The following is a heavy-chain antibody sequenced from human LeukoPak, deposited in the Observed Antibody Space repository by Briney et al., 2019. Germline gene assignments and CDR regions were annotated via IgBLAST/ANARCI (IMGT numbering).Heavy chain of an antibody. D-gene: IGHD4-23*01. V-gene: IGHV3-53*01. Sequence: TGGSLRLSCAASGFTVSSSYMNWVRQAPGKGLEWVSVIYSGGSTYYADSVKGRFTISRDNVENSLYLQMNSLRDEDTAVYYCARVAAGYSVNYFDYWGQGTLVTVSS. J-gene: IGHJ4*02. CDR2: IYSGGST. CDR1: GFTVSSSY. CDR3: ARVAAGYSVNYFDY.